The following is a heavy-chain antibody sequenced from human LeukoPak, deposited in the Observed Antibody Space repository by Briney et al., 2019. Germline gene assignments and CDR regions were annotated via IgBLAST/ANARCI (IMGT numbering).Heavy chain of an antibody. D-gene: IGHD4-17*01. CDR2: INHSGST. J-gene: IGHJ4*02. V-gene: IGHV4-34*01. CDR3: AGLDYGDYGFAYYFDY. Sequence: PSETLSLTCAVYGGSFSGYYWSWIRQPPGKGLEWIGEINHSGSTNYNPSLKSRVTISVDTSKNQFSLKLSSVTAADTAVYYCAGLDYGDYGFAYYFDYWGQGTLVTVSS. CDR1: GGSFSGYY.